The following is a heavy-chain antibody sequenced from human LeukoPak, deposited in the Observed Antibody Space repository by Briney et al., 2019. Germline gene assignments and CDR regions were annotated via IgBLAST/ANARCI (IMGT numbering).Heavy chain of an antibody. Sequence: GGSLRLSCAASGFTFSSYFMNWVRQAPGKGLEWVANIKPDGSETYYVYSVKGRFTISRDNTKNSLYLQMNSLRAEDTAVYYCARGGSWSFDYWGQGTLVSVSS. CDR3: ARGGSWSFDY. J-gene: IGHJ4*02. D-gene: IGHD3-10*01. CDR1: GFTFSSYF. CDR2: IKPDGSET. V-gene: IGHV3-7*01.